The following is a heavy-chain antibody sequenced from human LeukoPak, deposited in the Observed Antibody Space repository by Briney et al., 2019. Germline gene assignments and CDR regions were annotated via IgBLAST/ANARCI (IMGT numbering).Heavy chain of an antibody. CDR3: ARYNYGEDFDY. J-gene: IGHJ4*02. V-gene: IGHV4-59*01. CDR2: IYYSGST. CDR1: GFAFSTYN. Sequence: GSLRLSCVVSGFAFSTYNMNWVRQAPGKGLEWIGYIYYSGSTNYNPSLKSRVTISVDTSKNQFSLKLSSVTAADTAVYYCARYNYGEDFDYWGQGTLVTVSS. D-gene: IGHD5-24*01.